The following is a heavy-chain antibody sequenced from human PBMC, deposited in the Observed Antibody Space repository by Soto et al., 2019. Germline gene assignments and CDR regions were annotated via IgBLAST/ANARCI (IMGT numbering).Heavy chain of an antibody. CDR1: GYTFTSYD. CDR3: ARGYGDYDYYYMDV. J-gene: IGHJ6*03. Sequence: ASVKVSCKASGYTFTSYDINWVRQATGQGLEWMGWMNPNSGNTGYAQKFQGRVTMTRNTSISTAYMELSSLRSEDTAVYYCARGYGDYDYYYMDVWGKGITVTVS. V-gene: IGHV1-8*01. D-gene: IGHD4-17*01. CDR2: MNPNSGNT.